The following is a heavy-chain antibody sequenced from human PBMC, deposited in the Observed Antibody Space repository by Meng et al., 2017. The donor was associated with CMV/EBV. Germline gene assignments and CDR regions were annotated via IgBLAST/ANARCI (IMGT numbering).Heavy chain of an antibody. D-gene: IGHD3-10*01. J-gene: IGHJ4*02. CDR2: INHSGST. Sequence: QVQLQQSGAGLLKPWETLSLTCAVYGGSFSGYYWSWVRQPPGKGLEWIGEINHSGSTNYNPSLKRRVTISVDTSKNQFSLKLSSVTAADTAVYYCARESMVRGEDWGQGTLVTVSS. CDR3: ARESMVRGED. V-gene: IGHV4-34*01. CDR1: GGSFSGYY.